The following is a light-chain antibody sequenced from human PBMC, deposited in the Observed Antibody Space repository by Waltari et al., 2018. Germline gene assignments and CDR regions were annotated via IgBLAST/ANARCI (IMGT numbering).Light chain of an antibody. V-gene: IGKV4-1*01. J-gene: IGKJ1*01. CDR1: QSVLYSSYNKNY. CDR2: WSS. Sequence: DIVMTQSPDSLAVSLGERATINCKSSQSVLYSSYNKNYFAWYQQKPGQPSKLLIYWSSTAGSGVPDRFRGGGSGTDFTLPISSLQAEDVAVYFCQQFYSTPPTFGQGTKLEIK. CDR3: QQFYSTPPT.